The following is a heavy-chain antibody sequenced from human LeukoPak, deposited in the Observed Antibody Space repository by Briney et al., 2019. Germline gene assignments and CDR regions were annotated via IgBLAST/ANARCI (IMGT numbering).Heavy chain of an antibody. J-gene: IGHJ4*02. V-gene: IGHV1-2*02. Sequence: GASVKVSCKASGYTFTGYYMHWVRQAPGQGLEWLGWINPNNGGTNYAQKFQGRVTMTRDTSIGTAYMELSRLRSDDTAVYYCARDSELRYFDWSHPYYFDYWGQGTLVTVSS. D-gene: IGHD3-9*01. CDR2: INPNNGGT. CDR1: GYTFTGYY. CDR3: ARDSELRYFDWSHPYYFDY.